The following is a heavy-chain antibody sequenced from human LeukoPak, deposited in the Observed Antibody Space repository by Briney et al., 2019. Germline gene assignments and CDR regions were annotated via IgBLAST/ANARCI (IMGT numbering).Heavy chain of an antibody. CDR2: ISAYNGNT. Sequence: ASVKVSYKDSGYTFTIYGISWVRQAPGQGLEWMGRISAYNGNTNYAQKLQGRVTMTTDTSTSTAYMELRSLRSDDTAVYYCARQYSGYDAEDYWGQGTLVTVSS. V-gene: IGHV1-18*01. CDR3: ARQYSGYDAEDY. CDR1: GYTFTIYG. D-gene: IGHD5-12*01. J-gene: IGHJ4*02.